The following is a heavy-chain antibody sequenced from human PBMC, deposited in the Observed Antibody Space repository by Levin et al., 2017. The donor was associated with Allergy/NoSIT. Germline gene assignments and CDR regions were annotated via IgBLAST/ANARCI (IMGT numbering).Heavy chain of an antibody. Sequence: KVSCKGSGYSFTSYWISWVRQMPGKGLEWMGRIDPSDSYTNYSPSFQGHVTISADKSISTAYLQWSSLKASDTAMYYCARHTEDSGYEGFDYWGQGTLVTVSS. D-gene: IGHD5-12*01. J-gene: IGHJ4*02. CDR2: IDPSDSYT. V-gene: IGHV5-10-1*01. CDR1: GYSFTSYW. CDR3: ARHTEDSGYEGFDY.